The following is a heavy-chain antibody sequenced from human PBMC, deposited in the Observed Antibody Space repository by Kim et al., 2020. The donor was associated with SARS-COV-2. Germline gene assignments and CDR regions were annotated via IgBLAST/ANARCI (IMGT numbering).Heavy chain of an antibody. Sequence: SETLSLTCTVSGGSISSYYWSWIRQPAGKGLEWIGRISTSGSTNYNPSLKSRVTMSVDTSKSQFYLKLSSVTAADTAVYYCANSIVGATRDAFDIWGQGTLVTVSS. J-gene: IGHJ3*02. V-gene: IGHV4-4*07. CDR1: GGSISSYY. D-gene: IGHD1-26*01. CDR3: ANSIVGATRDAFDI. CDR2: ISTSGST.